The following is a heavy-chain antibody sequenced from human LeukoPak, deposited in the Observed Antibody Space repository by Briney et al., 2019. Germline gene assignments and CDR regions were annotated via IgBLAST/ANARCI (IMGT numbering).Heavy chain of an antibody. CDR2: ISGSGGST. J-gene: IGHJ4*02. V-gene: IGHV3-23*01. CDR3: AKPPPYSSGWYVDY. CDR1: GFTFSSYA. D-gene: IGHD6-19*01. Sequence: GGSLRLSCAASGFTFSSYAMSWVRQAPGKGLEWVSAISGSGGSTYYADSVKGRFTISRDNSKNTLYLQMDSLRAEDTAVYYCAKPPPYSSGWYVDYWGQGTLVTVSS.